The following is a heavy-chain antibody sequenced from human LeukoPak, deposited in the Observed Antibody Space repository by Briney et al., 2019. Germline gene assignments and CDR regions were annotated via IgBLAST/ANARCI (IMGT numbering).Heavy chain of an antibody. V-gene: IGHV3-30*18. J-gene: IGHJ6*02. CDR2: ISYDGNNK. Sequence: GGSLRLSCAASGFNFSTYGMHWVRQAPGKGLEWVAVISYDGNNKYYADSVKGRFTISRDNSKNTLYLQMNSLRGEDTAVYYCVKCAGATVSYGMDVWGQGTTVTVSS. D-gene: IGHD1-26*01. CDR3: VKCAGATVSYGMDV. CDR1: GFNFSTYG.